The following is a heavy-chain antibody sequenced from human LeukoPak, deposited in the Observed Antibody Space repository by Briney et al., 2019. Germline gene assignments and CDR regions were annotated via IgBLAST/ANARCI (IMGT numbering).Heavy chain of an antibody. J-gene: IGHJ4*02. CDR3: ATYGGNAGAHYFDY. CDR1: GGSITSNY. Sequence: PSETLSLTCTVSGGSITSNYWSWIRQPPGRGPEWVAYIFHTGSANYNPSLKSRITISVDTSKNQISLKVSSVTAADTAVYYCATYGGNAGAHYFDYWGQGTLVAVSS. CDR2: IFHTGSA. D-gene: IGHD2-15*01. V-gene: IGHV4-59*08.